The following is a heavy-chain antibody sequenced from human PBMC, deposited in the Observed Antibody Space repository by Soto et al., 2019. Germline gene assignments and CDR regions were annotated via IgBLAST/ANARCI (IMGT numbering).Heavy chain of an antibody. CDR1: GYTFTSYG. D-gene: IGHD6-19*01. Sequence: ASVKVSCKASGYTFTSYGISWVRQAPGQGLEWMGWISAYNGNTNYAQKLQGRVTMTTDTSTSTAYMELRSLRSDDTAVYYCARGPHVGVHSSGWPIDYWGQGTLVTVSS. CDR2: ISAYNGNT. V-gene: IGHV1-18*04. CDR3: ARGPHVGVHSSGWPIDY. J-gene: IGHJ4*02.